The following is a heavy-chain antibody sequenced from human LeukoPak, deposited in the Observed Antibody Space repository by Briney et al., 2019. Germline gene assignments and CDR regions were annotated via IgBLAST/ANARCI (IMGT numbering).Heavy chain of an antibody. V-gene: IGHV3-30-3*01. Sequence: GGSLRLSCAASGFTFSSYAMHWVRQAPGKGLEWVAVISYDGSNKYYADSVKGRFTISRDNAKNSLYLQMNSLRAEDTAVYYCARDPVADFWSGYYAFDYWGQGTLVTVSS. D-gene: IGHD3-3*01. CDR3: ARDPVADFWSGYYAFDY. CDR2: ISYDGSNK. J-gene: IGHJ4*02. CDR1: GFTFSSYA.